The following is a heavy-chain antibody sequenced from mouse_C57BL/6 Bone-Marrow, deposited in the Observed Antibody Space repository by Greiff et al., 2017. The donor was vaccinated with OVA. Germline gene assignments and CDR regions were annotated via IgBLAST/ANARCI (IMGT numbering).Heavy chain of an antibody. CDR2: ISSGSSTI. D-gene: IGHD2-4*01. J-gene: IGHJ2*01. V-gene: IGHV5-17*01. CDR3: ARGDYDYDGVDY. Sequence: VQLQQSGGGLVKPGGSLKLSCAASGFTFSDYGMHWVRQAPEKGLEWVAYISSGSSTIYYADTVKGRFTISRDNAKNTLFLQMTSLRSEDTAMYYCARGDYDYDGVDYWGQGTTLTVSS. CDR1: GFTFSDYG.